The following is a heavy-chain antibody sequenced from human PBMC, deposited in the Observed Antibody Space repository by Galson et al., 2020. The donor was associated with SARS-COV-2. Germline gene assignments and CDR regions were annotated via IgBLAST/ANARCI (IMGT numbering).Heavy chain of an antibody. CDR2: IWYDGSNK. V-gene: IGHV3-33*06. Sequence: QAGGSLRLSCAASGLSFSSYGMHWVRQAPGQGLEWVAVIWYDGSNKYYADSVKGRFTISRDNSKNTLYLQMNSLRAEDTAVYYCAEDRTITMIVVDPDAFDIWGQGTMVTVSS. CDR1: GLSFSSYG. CDR3: AEDRTITMIVVDPDAFDI. J-gene: IGHJ3*02. D-gene: IGHD3-22*01.